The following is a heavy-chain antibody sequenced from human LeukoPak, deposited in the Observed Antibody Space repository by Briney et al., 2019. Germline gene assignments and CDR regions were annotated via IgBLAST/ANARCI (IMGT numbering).Heavy chain of an antibody. CDR1: GGSISSGGYY. J-gene: IGHJ6*02. V-gene: IGHV4-31*03. D-gene: IGHD3-10*01. CDR3: ARSRMVRGVLYGMDV. CDR2: IYYSGST. Sequence: SQTLPLTCTVSGGSISSGGYYWSWIRQHPGKGLEWIGYIYYSGSTYYNPSLKSRVTISVDTSKNQFSLKLSSVTAADTAVYYCARSRMVRGVLYGMDVWGQGTTVTVSS.